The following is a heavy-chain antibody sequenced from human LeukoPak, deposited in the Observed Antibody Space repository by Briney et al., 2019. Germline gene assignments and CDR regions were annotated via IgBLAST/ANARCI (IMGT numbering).Heavy chain of an antibody. D-gene: IGHD3-22*01. J-gene: IGHJ1*01. Sequence: ASVKVSCKASGYTFTNYDINWVRQAPGQGLEWMGIINPSGGSTSYAQKFQDRVTMTRDTSTSTVYMELSSLRSEDTAVYYCARGGYYDTSYFQYWGQGTLVTVSS. CDR3: ARGGYYDTSYFQY. CDR2: INPSGGST. CDR1: GYTFTNYD. V-gene: IGHV1-46*01.